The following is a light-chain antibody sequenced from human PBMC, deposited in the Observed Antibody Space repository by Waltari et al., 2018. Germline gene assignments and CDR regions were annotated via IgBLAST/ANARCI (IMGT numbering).Light chain of an antibody. J-gene: IGKJ4*01. CDR2: KSS. CDR3: QQYHSDLLS. V-gene: IGKV1-5*03. Sequence: DIKMTQSPSTLSASVGDRVTMTCRASQRIDSWLAWYQQKPGKAPRVIIYKSSSLKNGVPSRFSGSGFGTEFTLTIDNLQPDDFGTYYCQQYHSDLLSFGGGTRVEIK. CDR1: QRIDSW.